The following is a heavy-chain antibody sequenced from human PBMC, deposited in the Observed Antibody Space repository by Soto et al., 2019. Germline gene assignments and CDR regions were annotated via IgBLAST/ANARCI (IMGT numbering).Heavy chain of an antibody. Sequence: ASVKVSCKASGYTFNRYYMHWVRQAPGPGPEWMGWISPHTGVTTYAQKFQGRVTMTRDTSVSTAFMELRRLGSDDTAVYYCASASQMVINPYYYPMDVWGQGTTVTVSS. CDR1: GYTFNRYY. CDR2: ISPHTGVT. CDR3: ASASQMVINPYYYPMDV. V-gene: IGHV1-2*02. J-gene: IGHJ6*02. D-gene: IGHD3-22*01.